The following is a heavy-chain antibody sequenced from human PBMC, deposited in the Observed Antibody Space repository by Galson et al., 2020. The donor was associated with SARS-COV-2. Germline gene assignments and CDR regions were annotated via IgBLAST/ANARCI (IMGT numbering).Heavy chain of an antibody. D-gene: IGHD5-18*01. J-gene: IGHJ2*01. V-gene: IGHV4-39*07. Sequence: ETLSLTCTVSDGSISSRSYYWGWIRQPPGKGLEWIGSIYYSGSTYYNPSLKSRVAISVDTSKNQFSLNLSSVPAADTAVYYCARIYSSASWTFDVWGRGTLVTVSS. CDR3: ARIYSSASWTFDV. CDR2: IYYSGST. CDR1: DGSISSRSYY.